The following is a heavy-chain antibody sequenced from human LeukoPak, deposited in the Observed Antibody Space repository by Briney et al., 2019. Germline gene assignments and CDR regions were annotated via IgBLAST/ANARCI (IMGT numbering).Heavy chain of an antibody. V-gene: IGHV3-23*01. D-gene: IGHD2-15*01. J-gene: IGHJ4*02. CDR2: ISGSGGST. Sequence: GGSLRLSCAASGFTFGSYAMSWVRQAPGKGLEWVSAISGSGGSTYYADSVKGRFTISRDNSKNTLYLQMNSLRAEDTAVYYCAKDPVYCSGGSCYSDPYYFDYWGQGTLVTVSS. CDR1: GFTFGSYA. CDR3: AKDPVYCSGGSCYSDPYYFDY.